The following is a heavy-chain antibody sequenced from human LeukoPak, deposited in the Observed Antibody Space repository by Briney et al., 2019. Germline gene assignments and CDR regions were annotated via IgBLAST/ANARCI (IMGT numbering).Heavy chain of an antibody. Sequence: PSETLSLTCTVSGGSISRHYWSWIRQPAGKGLEFIGRIYTTGRTNYNPSLKSRVSMSVDTSKNKFSLELRSVTAADTAVYFCARAGYTISSYRFDYWGPGALVTVSP. J-gene: IGHJ4*02. D-gene: IGHD3-16*02. CDR2: IYTTGRT. CDR1: GGSISRHY. CDR3: ARAGYTISSYRFDY. V-gene: IGHV4-4*07.